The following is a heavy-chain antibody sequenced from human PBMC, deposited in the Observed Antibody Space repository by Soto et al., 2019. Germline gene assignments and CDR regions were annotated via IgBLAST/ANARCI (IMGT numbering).Heavy chain of an antibody. CDR2: ISSSSSTI. CDR3: AREVGDIVVVPQLRMEV. J-gene: IGHJ6*03. Sequence: GGSLRLSCAASGFTFSSYSMNWVRQAPGKGLEWVSYISSSSSTIYYADSVKGRFTISRDNAKNSLYLQMNSLRAEDTAVYYCAREVGDIVVVPQLRMEVWGKGTTVTVSS. D-gene: IGHD2-2*01. CDR1: GFTFSSYS. V-gene: IGHV3-48*01.